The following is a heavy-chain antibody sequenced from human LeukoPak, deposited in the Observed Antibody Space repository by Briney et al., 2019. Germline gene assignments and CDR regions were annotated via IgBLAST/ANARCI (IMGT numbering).Heavy chain of an antibody. CDR2: IDLNKGYT. Sequence: ASVKVSCKASGGTFSSYAISWVRQAPGQGLEWMGWIDLNKGYTIFAQKFQGRVTMTRDTSISTAYMELSRLRSDDTAVYYCARGITIFGVVISPPRDYWGQGTLVTVSS. CDR1: GGTFSSYA. V-gene: IGHV1-2*02. J-gene: IGHJ4*02. CDR3: ARGITIFGVVISPPRDY. D-gene: IGHD3-3*01.